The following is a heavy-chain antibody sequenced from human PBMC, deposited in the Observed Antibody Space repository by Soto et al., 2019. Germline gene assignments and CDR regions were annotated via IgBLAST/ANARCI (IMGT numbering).Heavy chain of an antibody. CDR2: IYHSGST. Sequence: SETLSLTCGVSGYSISSGYYWGWIRQPPGKGLEWIGSIYHSGSTYFNPSLKTRVTISGDTSKNQFSLRLTSVTAADTAVYYCAGSGEAYFWSVDYWGQGXLVTVYS. CDR1: GYSISSGYY. D-gene: IGHD3-3*01. J-gene: IGHJ4*02. V-gene: IGHV4-38-2*01. CDR3: AGSGEAYFWSVDY.